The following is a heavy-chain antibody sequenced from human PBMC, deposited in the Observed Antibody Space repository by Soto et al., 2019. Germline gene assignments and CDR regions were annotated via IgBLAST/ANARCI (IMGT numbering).Heavy chain of an antibody. D-gene: IGHD1-26*01. CDR3: ARREIQGPIDY. Sequence: TCTVAGYSIISSNWCGWNRPPQGKGLEWSGYIYYXRTTYYHPSIKXXVTMSLDXXKNHLSPKLTSVTDVDTAVYYCARREIQGPIDYWGQGTLVTVSS. CDR1: GYSIISSNW. CDR2: IYYXRTT. J-gene: IGHJ4*02. V-gene: IGHV4-28*01.